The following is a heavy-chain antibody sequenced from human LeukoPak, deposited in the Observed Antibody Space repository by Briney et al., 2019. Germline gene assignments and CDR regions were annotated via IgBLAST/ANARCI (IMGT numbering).Heavy chain of an antibody. V-gene: IGHV3-7*01. CDR1: GFSFRSYW. D-gene: IGHD6-13*01. J-gene: IGHJ6*03. CDR2: IKQDGSEK. Sequence: GGSLRLSCAASGFSFRSYWMSWVRQAPGTGREGVANIKQDGSEKQYVESVKGRVTISRDNAKNSLYLQMNSLSDEDTAVYYCARVGREQQLVFYYYYYMGVWGKGPTVTVSS. CDR3: ARVGREQQLVFYYYYYMGV.